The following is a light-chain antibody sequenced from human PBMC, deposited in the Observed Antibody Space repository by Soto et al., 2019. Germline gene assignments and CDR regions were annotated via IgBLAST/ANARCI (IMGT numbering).Light chain of an antibody. V-gene: IGLV2-14*01. CDR3: HSYTNSNTPVL. J-gene: IGLJ2*01. CDR1: SSDVGGYNY. CDR2: EVS. Sequence: QSALTQPASVSGSPGQSITISCTGTSSDVGGYNYVSWYQQHPGKAPKLIIYEVSNRASGVSNRFSGSKSVNTASLTISGLPADDVAVYYFHSYTNSNTPVLFGGGTKLTVL.